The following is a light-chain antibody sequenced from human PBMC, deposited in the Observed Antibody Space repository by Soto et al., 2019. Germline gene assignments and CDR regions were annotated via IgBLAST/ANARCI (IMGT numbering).Light chain of an antibody. Sequence: DIQMTQSPSTLSGSVGDRVTITGRASQTISSWLAWYQQKSGKAPKLLIYKASTLKSGVPSRFSGSGSGTEFTLTISSLQPDDFATYYCQHYNSYSEAFGQGTKVELK. CDR1: QTISSW. CDR3: QHYNSYSEA. J-gene: IGKJ1*01. CDR2: KAS. V-gene: IGKV1-5*03.